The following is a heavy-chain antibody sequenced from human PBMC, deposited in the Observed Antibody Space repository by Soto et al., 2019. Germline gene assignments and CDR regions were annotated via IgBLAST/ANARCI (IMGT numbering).Heavy chain of an antibody. J-gene: IGHJ4*02. Sequence: QVQLVQSGAEVKKPGASVKVSCKASGYTFTSYGISWVRQAPGQGLEWMGWISAYNGNTNYAQKVQGRVTMTTDTSTSTAYMELRSLRSDGTAVYYCARGHLKWLTTAHFDYWGQGTLVTVSS. CDR3: ARGHLKWLTTAHFDY. CDR2: ISAYNGNT. CDR1: GYTFTSYG. D-gene: IGHD4-17*01. V-gene: IGHV1-18*01.